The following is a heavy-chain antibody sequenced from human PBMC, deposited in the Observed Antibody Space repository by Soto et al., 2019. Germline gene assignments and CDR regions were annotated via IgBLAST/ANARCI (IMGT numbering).Heavy chain of an antibody. D-gene: IGHD2-2*01. V-gene: IGHV3-21*01. J-gene: IGHJ6*02. CDR3: ARDYIVVVPAATYYYGMDV. CDR1: GFTFSSYS. Sequence: PGGSLRLSCAASGFTFSSYSMNWVRQAPGKGLEWVSSISSSSSYIYYAGSVKGRFTISRDNAKNSLYLQMNSLRAEDTAVYYCARDYIVVVPAATYYYGMDVWGQGTTVTVSS. CDR2: ISSSSSYI.